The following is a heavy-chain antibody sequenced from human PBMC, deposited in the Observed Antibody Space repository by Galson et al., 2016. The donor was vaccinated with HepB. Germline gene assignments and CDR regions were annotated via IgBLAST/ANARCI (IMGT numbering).Heavy chain of an antibody. J-gene: IGHJ4*02. V-gene: IGHV1-2*02. CDR1: GYTFTDYF. CDR2: MNTKTGGT. CDR3: ATDPFDY. Sequence: SVKVSCNASGYTFTDYFLHWVRQAPGQGLEWMGCMNTKTGGTNYAQKFQGRVTVTRDKSLNTAYMEVSSVRSDDTAHYYCATDPFDYWGQGTRVTVSS.